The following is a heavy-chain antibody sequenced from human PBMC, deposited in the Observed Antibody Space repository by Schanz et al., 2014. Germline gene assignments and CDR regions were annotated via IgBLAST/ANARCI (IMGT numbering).Heavy chain of an antibody. Sequence: EVHLLESGGGLVPPGGSLRLSCAASGFNFSDYAMCWVRQAPGKGLEWVAYISSSSSTIHYADSVKGRFTISRDNAKNSLYLQMDSLRAEDTAVYYCARDLPRTFLFDYWGQGTLVTVSS. J-gene: IGHJ4*02. CDR1: GFNFSDYA. CDR2: ISSSSSTI. CDR3: ARDLPRTFLFDY. V-gene: IGHV3-48*01.